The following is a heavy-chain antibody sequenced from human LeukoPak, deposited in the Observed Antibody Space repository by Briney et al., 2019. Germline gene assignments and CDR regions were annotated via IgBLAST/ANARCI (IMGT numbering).Heavy chain of an antibody. CDR3: ARGYFWSGYFPY. J-gene: IGHJ4*02. Sequence: SETLSLTCAVYGGSVSGYYWSWIRQPPGKGLEWIGEINHSGSTNYNPSLKSRVTISVDTSKNQFSLKLSSVTAADTAVYYCARGYFWSGYFPYWGQGTLVTVSS. CDR2: INHSGST. D-gene: IGHD3-3*01. CDR1: GGSVSGYY. V-gene: IGHV4-34*01.